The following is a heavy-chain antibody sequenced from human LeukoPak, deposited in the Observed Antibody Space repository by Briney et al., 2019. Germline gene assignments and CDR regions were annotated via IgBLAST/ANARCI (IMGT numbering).Heavy chain of an antibody. D-gene: IGHD2-2*01. CDR2: INPNSGGT. CDR1: GYTFTGYY. J-gene: IGHJ4*02. Sequence: VKVSCKASGYTFTGYYMHWVRQAPGQGLEWMGWINPNSGGTNYAQKFQGRVTMTRDTSISTAYMELSRLRSDDTAVYYCAREEGYCSSTSRRDYWGQGTLVTVSS. V-gene: IGHV1-2*02. CDR3: AREEGYCSSTSRRDY.